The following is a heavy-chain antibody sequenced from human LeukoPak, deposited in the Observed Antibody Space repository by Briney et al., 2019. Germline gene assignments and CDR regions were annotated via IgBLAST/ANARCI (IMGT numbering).Heavy chain of an antibody. J-gene: IGHJ3*02. CDR3: ARGQVAYYYDSSGYEAFDI. CDR1: GGTFSSYA. Sequence: SVKVSCKASGGTFSSYAISWVRQAPGQGLEWMGRIIPILGIANYAQKFQGRVTITADKSTSTAYMELSSLRSEDTAVYYCARGQVAYYYDSSGYEAFDIWGQGTMVTVSS. V-gene: IGHV1-69*04. D-gene: IGHD3-22*01. CDR2: IIPILGIA.